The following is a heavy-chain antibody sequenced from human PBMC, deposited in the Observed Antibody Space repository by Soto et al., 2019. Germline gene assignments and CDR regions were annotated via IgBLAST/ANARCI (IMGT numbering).Heavy chain of an antibody. D-gene: IGHD2-21*02. CDR2: IKQDGSEK. V-gene: IGHV3-7*04. J-gene: IGHJ6*01. CDR3: ARDPSMVVTANHYYYYGMDV. Sequence: GGSLRTSFPASGLTFSATRMNWVRQAPGKGLEWVANIKQDGSEKYYVDSVKGRFTISSDNAKNSLYLQMNRLRAEDTAVYYCARDPSMVVTANHYYYYGMDV. CDR1: GLTFSATR.